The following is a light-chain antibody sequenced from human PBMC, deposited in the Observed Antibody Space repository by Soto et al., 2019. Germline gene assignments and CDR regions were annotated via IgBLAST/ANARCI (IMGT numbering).Light chain of an antibody. J-gene: IGKJ2*01. CDR2: VAS. CDR3: QHYYNLPYT. CDR1: QSVTNN. V-gene: IGKV3-15*01. Sequence: IVMTQSPSALSVSPGERATLSCRAIQSVTNNLSWYQQNPGQAPSLLIYVASTRATGIPARFSGSGSGPEFILTISSLQSEDVAVYYWQHYYNLPYTFGQGTQLQIK.